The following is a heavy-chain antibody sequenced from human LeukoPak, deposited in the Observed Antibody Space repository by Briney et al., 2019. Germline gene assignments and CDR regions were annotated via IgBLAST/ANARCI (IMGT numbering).Heavy chain of an antibody. CDR3: AKDIVVVPAARDAFDI. Sequence: GGSLRLSCAASGFTFSSYGMHWVRQAPGKGLEWVAFIRYDGINNYTYSVKGRFTISRDNSKNTLYLQMNGLRAEDTAVYSCAKDIVVVPAARDAFDIWGQGTMVTVSS. V-gene: IGHV3-30*02. J-gene: IGHJ3*02. D-gene: IGHD2-2*01. CDR1: GFTFSSYG. CDR2: IRYDGINN.